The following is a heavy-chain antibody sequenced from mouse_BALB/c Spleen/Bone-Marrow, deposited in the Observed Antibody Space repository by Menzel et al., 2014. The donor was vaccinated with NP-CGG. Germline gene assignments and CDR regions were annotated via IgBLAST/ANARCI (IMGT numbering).Heavy chain of an antibody. CDR3: ARYYYGYYFDY. J-gene: IGHJ2*01. Sequence: EVQLQQSGAELVKPGASVELSCTASGLNIKDTYMHWVKQRPEQGLEWIGRIDPANGNTKYDPKFQGKATITADTSSNTAYLQLSSLTSEDTAVYYCARYYYGYYFDYWGQGTTLTVSS. D-gene: IGHD1-2*01. CDR2: IDPANGNT. V-gene: IGHV14-3*02. CDR1: GLNIKDTY.